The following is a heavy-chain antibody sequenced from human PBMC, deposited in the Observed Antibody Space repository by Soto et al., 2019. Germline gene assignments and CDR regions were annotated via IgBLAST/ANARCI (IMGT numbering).Heavy chain of an antibody. CDR1: GFTFSSYD. V-gene: IGHV3-30*03. CDR2: ISYDGSNR. CDR3: AIIPPTTVDY. Sequence: QVQLVESGGGVVQPGRSLRLSCAASGFTFSSYDMHWVRQAPGKGLGWVAVISYDGSNRYYGDSVKGRFTISRDNSKNTLYLQMNSLRAEDTAVYYCAIIPPTTVDYWGQGTLVTVFS. J-gene: IGHJ4*02. D-gene: IGHD4-17*01.